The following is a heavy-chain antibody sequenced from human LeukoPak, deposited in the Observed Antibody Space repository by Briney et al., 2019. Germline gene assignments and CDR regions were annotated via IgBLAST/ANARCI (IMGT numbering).Heavy chain of an antibody. CDR2: IYYSGST. CDR1: GGSISSYY. J-gene: IGHJ5*02. CDR3: ARDVGHILTGYYGSLGWFDP. V-gene: IGHV4-59*01. D-gene: IGHD3-9*01. Sequence: SETLSLTCTVSGGSISSYYWSWIRQPPGKGLEWIGYIYYSGSTNYNPSLKSRVTISVDMSKNQFSLKLSSVTAADTAVYYCARDVGHILTGYYGSLGWFDPWGQGTLVTVSS.